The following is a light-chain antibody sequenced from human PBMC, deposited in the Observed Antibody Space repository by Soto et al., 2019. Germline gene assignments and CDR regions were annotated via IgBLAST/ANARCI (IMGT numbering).Light chain of an antibody. J-gene: IGKJ2*01. CDR2: AAS. CDR3: QQSYSTPLYT. V-gene: IGKV1-39*01. Sequence: DIQMTQSPSSLSASVGDRVTITCRASQSISNSLNWYQQKPGKAPKLLIYAASSLHSGVPSRFSGSGSGTGFTLTISSLQPEDFATYYCQQSYSTPLYTFGQGTKLEIK. CDR1: QSISNS.